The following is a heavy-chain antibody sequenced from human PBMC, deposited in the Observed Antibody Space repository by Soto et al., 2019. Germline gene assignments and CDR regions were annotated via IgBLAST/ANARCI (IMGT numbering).Heavy chain of an antibody. J-gene: IGHJ4*02. CDR2: ISSSSSYT. Sequence: PGGSLRLSCAASGFSFSDYYMSWIRQAPGKGLEWVSYISSSSSYTNYADSVKGRFTISRDNAKNSLYLQMNSLRAEDTAVYYCARAAAGSDFFDYWGQGTPVTVSS. D-gene: IGHD6-13*01. CDR1: GFSFSDYY. V-gene: IGHV3-11*06. CDR3: ARAAAGSDFFDY.